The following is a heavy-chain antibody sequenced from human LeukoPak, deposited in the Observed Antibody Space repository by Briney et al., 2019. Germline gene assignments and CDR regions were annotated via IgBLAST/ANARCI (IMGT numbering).Heavy chain of an antibody. CDR1: GGSISSSSYY. V-gene: IGHV4-39*01. CDR3: ARQSGKNWFDP. Sequence: SETLSLTCTVSGGSISSSSYYWGWIRQPPGKGLEWIGSIYYGGSTYYNPPLKSRVTISVDTSKKQFSLKLSSVTAADTAVYYCARQSGKNWFDPWGRGTLVTVSS. J-gene: IGHJ5*02. CDR2: IYYGGST.